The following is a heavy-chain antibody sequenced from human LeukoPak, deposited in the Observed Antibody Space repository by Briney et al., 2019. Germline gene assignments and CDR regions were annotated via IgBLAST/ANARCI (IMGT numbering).Heavy chain of an antibody. CDR2: INPNSGDT. CDR3: AKNPYEYYFYY. J-gene: IGHJ4*02. D-gene: IGHD5-12*01. Sequence: AASVKVSCKSSGYRLTDYYIHWLRQAPGQGLEWLGLINPNSGDTHYAQKFQGRVTMTRDTSISTAYMELSSLTSDDTAVSYCAKNPYEYYFYYWGQGTLVTVSS. V-gene: IGHV1-2*02. CDR1: GYRLTDYY.